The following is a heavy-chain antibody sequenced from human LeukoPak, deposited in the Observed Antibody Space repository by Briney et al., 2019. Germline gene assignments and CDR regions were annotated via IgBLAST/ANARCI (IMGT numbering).Heavy chain of an antibody. Sequence: GGSLRLSWAASGFTFSSYAMSWVRQAPGKGLEWVSAISGSGGSTYYADSVKGRFTISRDNSKNTLYLQMNSLRAEDTAVYYCAKDLRRGYYPDYWGQGTLVTVSS. CDR2: ISGSGGST. J-gene: IGHJ4*02. CDR3: AKDLRRGYYPDY. V-gene: IGHV3-23*01. CDR1: GFTFSSYA. D-gene: IGHD3-3*01.